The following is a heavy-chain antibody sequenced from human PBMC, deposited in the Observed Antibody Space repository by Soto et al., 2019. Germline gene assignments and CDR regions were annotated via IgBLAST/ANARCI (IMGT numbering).Heavy chain of an antibody. CDR2: INPSGST. V-gene: IGHV4-34*01. CDR3: ARLPYSSSWFGP. CDR1: GGSFSGYY. Sequence: QVQLQQWGAGLLKPSETLSLTCAVYGGSFSGYYWSWIRQPPGKGLEWIGEINPSGSTNYNPSLKSRVTISVDTSKNQFSLKLSSVTAADTAVYYCARLPYSSSWFGPWGQGTLVTVSS. J-gene: IGHJ5*02. D-gene: IGHD6-13*01.